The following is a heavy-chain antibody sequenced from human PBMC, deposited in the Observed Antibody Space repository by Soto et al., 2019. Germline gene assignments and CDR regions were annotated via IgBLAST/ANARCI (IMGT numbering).Heavy chain of an antibody. D-gene: IGHD2-15*01. CDR1: GFSFSYYA. CDR2: IAYDASKK. V-gene: IGHV3-30*03. J-gene: IGHJ1*01. CDR3: ASPYCSGGSCYLPEYLQH. Sequence: QVQLVESGGGVVQPGRSLRLSCAASGFSFSYYAMHWVRQAPGKGLEWVAVIAYDASKKHYADSVKGRFTISRDNSMTTLYLQMNSLRDEDTAVYYCASPYCSGGSCYLPEYLQHWGQGTLFTVSS.